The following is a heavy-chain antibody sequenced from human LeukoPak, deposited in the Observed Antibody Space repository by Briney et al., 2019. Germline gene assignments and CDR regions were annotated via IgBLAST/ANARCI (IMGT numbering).Heavy chain of an antibody. V-gene: IGHV1-2*02. CDR2: IYPNYGGT. CDR3: ARASNYYDNVGYSWFDY. CDR1: GYTFTGFY. Sequence: ASVNVSCKASGYTFTGFYIHWVRQAPGQGLEWMGWIYPNYGGTKYAQKFQGRVTMTRDTSISTAYMEHSSLTSHDAALYYCARASNYYDNVGYSWFDYRAQGTLVTVSS. J-gene: IGHJ4*02. D-gene: IGHD3-22*01.